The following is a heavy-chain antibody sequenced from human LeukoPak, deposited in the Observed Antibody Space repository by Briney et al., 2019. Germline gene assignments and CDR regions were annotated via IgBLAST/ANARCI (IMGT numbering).Heavy chain of an antibody. CDR3: ARGNVGIGFYWYFDL. Sequence: GGSLRLSCTASGFTFSNFWMGWVRQAPGKGLEWVANIKQDETEKFYLGSVKGRFTISRDNSKNTLYLQMNSLRAEDTAVYYCARGNVGIGFYWYFDLWGRGTLVTVSS. CDR1: GFTFSNFW. V-gene: IGHV3-7*01. CDR2: IKQDETEK. D-gene: IGHD7-27*01. J-gene: IGHJ2*01.